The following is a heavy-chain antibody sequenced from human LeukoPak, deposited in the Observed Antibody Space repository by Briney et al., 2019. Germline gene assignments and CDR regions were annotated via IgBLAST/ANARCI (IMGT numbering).Heavy chain of an antibody. CDR3: ARGPGLLCSGGGCYRGGSFDY. D-gene: IGHD2-15*01. Sequence: SVKVSCKASGFTFTSSAMQWVRQARGQRLEWIGWIVVGSGNTNYAQKFQGRVTMTRNTSISTAYMELSSLRSEDTAVYYCARGPGLLCSGGGCYRGGSFDYWGQGTLVTVSS. J-gene: IGHJ4*02. CDR2: IVVGSGNT. V-gene: IGHV1-58*02. CDR1: GFTFTSSA.